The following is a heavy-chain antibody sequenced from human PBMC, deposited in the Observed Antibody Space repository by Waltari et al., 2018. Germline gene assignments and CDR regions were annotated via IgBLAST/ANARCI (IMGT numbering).Heavy chain of an antibody. V-gene: IGHV3-53*01. CDR3: AKQSPSYTRGWYPLES. Sequence: EVQLVESGGNLIQPWGSLRLSCAAYGFTVRTNFISWVRQAPGKGLEWVSIIYSGGNTYYAGSVKGRFTISRDNYKNMVYLEMNSLRAEDTAVYYCAKQSPSYTRGWYPLESWGPGTLVTVSP. CDR1: GFTVRTNF. CDR2: IYSGGNT. J-gene: IGHJ4*02. D-gene: IGHD6-19*01.